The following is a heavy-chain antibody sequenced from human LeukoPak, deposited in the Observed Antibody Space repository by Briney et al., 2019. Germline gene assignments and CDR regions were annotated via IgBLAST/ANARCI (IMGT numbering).Heavy chain of an antibody. J-gene: IGHJ4*02. CDR3: ARDPQKGVITTHFDY. CDR2: ISSSGSTI. Sequence: GGSLRLSCAASGFTFSDYYMNWVRQAPGKGLEWVSYISSSGSTIYYADSVKGRFTISRDNAKNSLYLQMNSLRAEDTAVYYCARDPQKGVITTHFDYWGQGTLVTVSS. CDR1: GFTFSDYY. V-gene: IGHV3-11*04. D-gene: IGHD3-22*01.